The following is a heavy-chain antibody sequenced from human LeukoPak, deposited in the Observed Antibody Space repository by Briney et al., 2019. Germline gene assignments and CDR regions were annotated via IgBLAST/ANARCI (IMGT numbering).Heavy chain of an antibody. CDR1: GGSFSGYY. J-gene: IGHJ2*01. V-gene: IGHV4-34*01. CDR3: ARQGIVGTTSYWYFDL. Sequence: SETLSLTCTVYGGSFSGYYWSWIRQPPGKGLEWIGEINHSGSPNNNPSLKSRVSISFDTSKNQFSLKLTSVTAADTAVYYCARQGIVGTTSYWYFDLWGRGTLVTVSS. CDR2: INHSGSP. D-gene: IGHD1-26*01.